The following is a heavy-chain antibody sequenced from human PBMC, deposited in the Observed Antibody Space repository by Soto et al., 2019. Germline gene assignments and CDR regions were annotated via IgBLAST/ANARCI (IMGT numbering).Heavy chain of an antibody. V-gene: IGHV6-1*01. J-gene: IGHJ6*02. CDR1: GYSVASNSAA. D-gene: IGHD3-3*01. Sequence: XQTRSLTWAISGYSVASNSAAWNLIRQSPSRGLEWLGRTYYSCKWYNDYAVSVKSRITINPDTSKNQFSLQLNSVTPEDTAVYYCARANYDFWSGYRNYYYYGMDVWGQGTTVTVSS. CDR2: TYYSCKWYN. CDR3: ARANYDFWSGYRNYYYYGMDV.